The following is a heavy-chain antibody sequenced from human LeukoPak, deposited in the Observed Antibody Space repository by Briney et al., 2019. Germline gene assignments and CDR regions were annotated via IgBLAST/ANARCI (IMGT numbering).Heavy chain of an antibody. D-gene: IGHD1-26*01. V-gene: IGHV3-21*01. Sequence: PRGSLRLSCAASGFTFSSYSMNWVRQAPGKGLEWVSSISSSSSYIYYADSVKGRFTIFRDNAKNSLYLQMNSLRAEDTAVYYCAKSGRGFSFDYWGQGTLVTVSS. CDR3: AKSGRGFSFDY. J-gene: IGHJ4*02. CDR2: ISSSSSYI. CDR1: GFTFSSYS.